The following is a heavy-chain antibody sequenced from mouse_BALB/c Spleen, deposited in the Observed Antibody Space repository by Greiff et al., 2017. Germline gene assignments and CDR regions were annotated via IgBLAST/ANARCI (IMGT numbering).Heavy chain of an antibody. CDR2: ISNGGGST. D-gene: IGHD1-2*01. V-gene: IGHV5-12-2*01. Sequence: LQQSGGGLVQPGGSLKLSCAASGFTFSSYTMSWVRQTPEKRLEWVAYISNGGGSTYYPDTVKGRFTISRDNAKNTLYLQMSSLKSEDTAMYYCARAPLQEYAMDYWGQGTSVTVSS. CDR3: ARAPLQEYAMDY. J-gene: IGHJ4*01. CDR1: GFTFSSYT.